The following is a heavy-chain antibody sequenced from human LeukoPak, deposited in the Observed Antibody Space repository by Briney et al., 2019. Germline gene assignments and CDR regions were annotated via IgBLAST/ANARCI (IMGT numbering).Heavy chain of an antibody. Sequence: SETLSLTCTVSGGSISSGSYYWSWIRQPAGKGLEWIGRIYTSGSTNYNPSLKSRVTISVDTSKNQFSLKLSSVTAADTAVYYCARNRRDGYNVRAFDIWGQGTMVTVSS. CDR1: GGSISSGSYY. V-gene: IGHV4-61*02. D-gene: IGHD5-24*01. CDR3: ARNRRDGYNVRAFDI. J-gene: IGHJ3*02. CDR2: IYTSGST.